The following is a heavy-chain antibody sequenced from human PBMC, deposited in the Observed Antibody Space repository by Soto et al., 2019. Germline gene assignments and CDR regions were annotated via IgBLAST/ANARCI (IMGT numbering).Heavy chain of an antibody. J-gene: IGHJ4*02. CDR2: VSLTGDRT. Sequence: EVQLLESGGGLVQPGGSLRLSCVASRFDFSSYEMSWVRQAAGKGLEWVSRVSLTGDRTNYAGSVKGRFTVSRDNFKTALYLEMDSLRPEDTAIYYCARGGGYCTPTSCAIDSWGRGTPVTVSS. D-gene: IGHD2-8*01. CDR3: ARGGGYCTPTSCAIDS. V-gene: IGHV3-23*01. CDR1: RFDFSSYE.